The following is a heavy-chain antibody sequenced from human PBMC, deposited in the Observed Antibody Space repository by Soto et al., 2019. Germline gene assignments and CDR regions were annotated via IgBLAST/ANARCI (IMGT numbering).Heavy chain of an antibody. D-gene: IGHD4-17*01. CDR2: IIPIFGTA. J-gene: IGHJ6*02. V-gene: IGHV1-69*13. Sequence: SVKVSCTASGGTFSSYAISWVRQAPGQGLEWMGGIIPIFGTANYAQKFQGRVTITADESTSTAYMELSSLRSEDTAVYYCARGRNYGDYPRYYYYGMDVWGQGTTVTVSS. CDR1: GGTFSSYA. CDR3: ARGRNYGDYPRYYYYGMDV.